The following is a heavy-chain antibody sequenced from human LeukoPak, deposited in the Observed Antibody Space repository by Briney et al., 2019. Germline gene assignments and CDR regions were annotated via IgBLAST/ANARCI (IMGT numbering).Heavy chain of an antibody. J-gene: IGHJ4*02. D-gene: IGHD5-12*01. CDR1: GGSFSGYY. V-gene: IGHV4-34*01. CDR3: ARVSGSGYDLAFDY. Sequence: SETLSLTCAVYGGSFSGYYWSWIRQPPGKGLEWIGEINHSGSTNYNPSLKSRVTISVDTSKNQFSLKLSSVTAADTAVYYCARVSGSGYDLAFDYWGQGTLVTVSS. CDR2: INHSGST.